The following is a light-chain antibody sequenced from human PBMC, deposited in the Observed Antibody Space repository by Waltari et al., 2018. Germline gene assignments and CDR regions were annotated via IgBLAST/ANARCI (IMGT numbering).Light chain of an antibody. CDR1: NIGSKN. CDR2: YDT. J-gene: IGLJ1*01. Sequence: YVLTQPPSVSVAPGKTARITCGGNNIGSKNVYWYQQKAAQAPALVIDYDTNRPPGIPERFSGSNSGNTATLTISRVEAGDEADYYCQVWDSNSDHQVFGTGTKVTVL. V-gene: IGLV3-21*04. CDR3: QVWDSNSDHQV.